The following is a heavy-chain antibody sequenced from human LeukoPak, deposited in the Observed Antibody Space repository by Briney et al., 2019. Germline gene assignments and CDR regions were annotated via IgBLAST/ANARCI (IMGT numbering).Heavy chain of an antibody. CDR3: ARERSLYGMDV. D-gene: IGHD3-10*01. Sequence: PGGSLRLSCAASGFTFSSYSMNWVRQAPGKGLEWVSYISSSSSTIYYADSVKGRFTISRDNAKNSLYLQMNSLRAEDTAVYYCARERSLYGMDVWGQGTTVTVSS. V-gene: IGHV3-48*01. CDR1: GFTFSSYS. CDR2: ISSSSSTI. J-gene: IGHJ6*02.